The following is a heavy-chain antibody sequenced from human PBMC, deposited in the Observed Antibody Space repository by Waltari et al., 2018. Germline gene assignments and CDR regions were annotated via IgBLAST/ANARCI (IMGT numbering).Heavy chain of an antibody. CDR1: GYTFTGYY. J-gene: IGHJ4*02. Sequence: QVQLVQSGAEVKKPGASVKVSCKASGYTFTGYYMHWVRQAPGQGLEWMGWINPNSGGTNYAQKFQGRVTMTRDTSISTAYMELSRLRSDDTAVYYCARGVDYYDSSGYFDYWGQGTLVTVSS. CDR3: ARGVDYYDSSGYFDY. CDR2: INPNSGGT. D-gene: IGHD3-22*01. V-gene: IGHV1-2*02.